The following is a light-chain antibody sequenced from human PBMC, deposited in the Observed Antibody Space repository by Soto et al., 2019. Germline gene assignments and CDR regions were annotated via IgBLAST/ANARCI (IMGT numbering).Light chain of an antibody. CDR2: DVS. J-gene: IGLJ2*01. V-gene: IGLV2-14*01. Sequence: QSALTQPASVSVSPGQSITISCTGTSSDVGGYNYVSWYQQHPGKAPKLMIYDVSNRPSGVSNRFSGSKSGNTASLTISGRQAEDEADYYCSSYTSSSTRVFGGGTKLTVL. CDR3: SSYTSSSTRV. CDR1: SSDVGGYNY.